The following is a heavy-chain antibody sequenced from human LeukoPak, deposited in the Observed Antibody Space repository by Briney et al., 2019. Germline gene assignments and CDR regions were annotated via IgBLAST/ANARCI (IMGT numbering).Heavy chain of an antibody. J-gene: IGHJ6*02. V-gene: IGHV1-8*01. CDR2: MNPNSGNT. D-gene: IGHD6-13*01. CDR1: GYTFTSYD. Sequence: ASVKVSCKASGYTFTSYDINWVRQATGQGLEWMGWMNPNSGNTGYAQKFQGRVTMTRNTSISTAYMELGSLRSEDTAVYYCASGLAAAGTPGMDVWGQGTTVTVSS. CDR3: ASGLAAAGTPGMDV.